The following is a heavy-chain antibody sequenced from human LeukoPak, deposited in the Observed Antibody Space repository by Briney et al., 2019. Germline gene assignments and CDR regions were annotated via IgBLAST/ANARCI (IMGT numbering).Heavy chain of an antibody. CDR3: ATRLRITMVRGVLDP. J-gene: IGHJ5*02. D-gene: IGHD3-10*01. CDR2: FDPEDGET. CDR1: GYTLTELS. V-gene: IGHV1-24*01. Sequence: ASVNVSCKVSGYTLTELSMHWVRQAPGKGLEWMGGFDPEDGETIYAQKFQGRVTMTEDTSTDTAYMELSSLRSEDTAVYYCATRLRITMVRGVLDPWGQGTLVTVSS.